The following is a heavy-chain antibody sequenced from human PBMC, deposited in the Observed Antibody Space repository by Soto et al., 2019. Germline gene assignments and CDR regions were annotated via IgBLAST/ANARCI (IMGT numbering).Heavy chain of an antibody. Sequence: GXSVKVSCKASGYTFSSYAISWVRQAPGQGLEWMGGIIPIFGTANYAQKFQGRVTITADESTSTAYMELSSLRSEDTAVYYCARDYDFWSGYGPNGMDVWGQGTTVTVSS. V-gene: IGHV1-69*13. CDR1: GYTFSSYA. J-gene: IGHJ6*02. D-gene: IGHD3-3*01. CDR3: ARDYDFWSGYGPNGMDV. CDR2: IIPIFGTA.